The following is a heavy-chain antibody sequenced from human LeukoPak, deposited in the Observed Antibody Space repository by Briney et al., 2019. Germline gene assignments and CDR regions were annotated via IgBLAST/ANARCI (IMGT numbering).Heavy chain of an antibody. Sequence: GGSLRLSCAASGFTFSSYGMHWVRQAPGKGLEWVAVISYDGSNKYYADSMKGRFTISRDNSKNTLYLQMNSLRAEDTAVYYCAKELYDSSGYYYVRAGLYFDYWGQGTLVTVSS. CDR3: AKELYDSSGYYYVRAGLYFDY. D-gene: IGHD3-22*01. CDR1: GFTFSSYG. J-gene: IGHJ4*02. V-gene: IGHV3-30*18. CDR2: ISYDGSNK.